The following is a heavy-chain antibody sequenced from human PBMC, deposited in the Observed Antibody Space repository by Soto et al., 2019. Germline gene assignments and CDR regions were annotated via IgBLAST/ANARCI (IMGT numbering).Heavy chain of an antibody. CDR3: AKNGYSSGWYGDY. J-gene: IGHJ4*02. D-gene: IGHD6-19*01. Sequence: QVQLVESGGGVVQPGRSLRLSCAASGFTFRTNAMHWVRQAPGKGLEGGAVISYDGNNKYYADSVKGRFTISRYNSKNTLYLQMNSLRAEDTAVYYCAKNGYSSGWYGDYWGKGTLVTVSS. CDR2: ISYDGNNK. V-gene: IGHV3-30*18. CDR1: GFTFRTNA.